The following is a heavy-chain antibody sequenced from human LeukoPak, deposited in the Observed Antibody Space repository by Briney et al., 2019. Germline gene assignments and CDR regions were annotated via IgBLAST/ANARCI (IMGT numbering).Heavy chain of an antibody. V-gene: IGHV3-74*01. J-gene: IGHJ6*02. CDR1: GFTFSSYW. D-gene: IGHD3-22*01. CDR3: ARSMGYWYGMDV. CDR2: INSDGSST. Sequence: GGSLRLSCAASGFTFSSYWMHWVRHAQGKGLVWVSRINSDGSSTSYAASGKGRFTITRYNAKNTLYLQMNSLRAEDTAVYYCARSMGYWYGMDVWGQGTTVTVSS.